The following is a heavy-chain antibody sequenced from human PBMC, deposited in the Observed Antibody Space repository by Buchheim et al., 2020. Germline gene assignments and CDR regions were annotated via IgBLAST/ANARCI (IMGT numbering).Heavy chain of an antibody. V-gene: IGHV1-8*01. CDR1: GYTFTSYD. Sequence: QVQLVQSGAEVKKPGASVKVSCKASGYTFTSYDINWVRQATGQGLEWMGWMNPNSGNTGYAQKFQGRVTMTRNTSISTAYMELSSLRSEDTAVYYCARGIMITFPDNAYYYYYGMDVWGQGTT. D-gene: IGHD3-16*01. CDR3: ARGIMITFPDNAYYYYYGMDV. J-gene: IGHJ6*02. CDR2: MNPNSGNT.